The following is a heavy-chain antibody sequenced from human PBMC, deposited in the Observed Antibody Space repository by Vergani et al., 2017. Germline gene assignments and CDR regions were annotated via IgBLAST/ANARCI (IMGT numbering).Heavy chain of an antibody. CDR1: GGSINSHNYY. Sequence: QVQLQESGPGLVKPSQTLSLTCTVSGGSINSHNYYWSWIRQPAGKGLEWIGRIHTSGSTNYHPSLKSRVTMSEDTSKNQFSLNLTSVTAADTAVYFCARGSCLGGSCYKPLVDYWGQGILVTVSS. V-gene: IGHV4-61*02. J-gene: IGHJ4*02. CDR3: ARGSCLGGSCYKPLVDY. D-gene: IGHD2-15*01. CDR2: IHTSGST.